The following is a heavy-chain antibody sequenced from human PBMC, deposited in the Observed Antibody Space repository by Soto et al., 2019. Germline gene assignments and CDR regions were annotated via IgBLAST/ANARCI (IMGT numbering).Heavy chain of an antibody. Sequence: QVQLMQSGDEVKKPGASVKVSCKASGYTLTSYGISWVRQAPGQGLEWMGWISAYNGNTNYAQKLQGRVTMTTDTSTSTAYMELRSLRSDDTAVYYCATSPEGPDTFDIWGQGTMVTVSS. CDR3: ATSPEGPDTFDI. J-gene: IGHJ3*02. CDR1: GYTLTSYG. CDR2: ISAYNGNT. V-gene: IGHV1-18*01.